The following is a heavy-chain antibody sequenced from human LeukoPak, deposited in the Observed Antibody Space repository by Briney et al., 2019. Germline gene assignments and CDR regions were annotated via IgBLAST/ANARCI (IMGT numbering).Heavy chain of an antibody. CDR1: GGTFSSYA. V-gene: IGHV1-69*06. Sequence: VASVKVSCKASGGTFSSYAISWVRQAPGQGLEWMGGIIPIFGTANYAQKFQVRVTITADKSTSTAYMELSSLRSEDTAVYYCASPRELRYFDWFKDHDAFDIWGQGTMVTVSS. D-gene: IGHD3-9*01. CDR2: IIPIFGTA. J-gene: IGHJ3*02. CDR3: ASPRELRYFDWFKDHDAFDI.